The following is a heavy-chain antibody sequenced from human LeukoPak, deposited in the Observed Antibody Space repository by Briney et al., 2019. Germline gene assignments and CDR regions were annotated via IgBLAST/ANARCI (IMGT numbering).Heavy chain of an antibody. Sequence: ASETLSLTCAVYGGSFSGYYWSWIRQPPGKGLEWIGEINHSGSTNYNPSLKSRVTISVDTSKNQFSLKLSSVTAADTAVYYCVFYGSGRAPFDYWGQGTLVTVSS. CDR2: INHSGST. CDR3: VFYGSGRAPFDY. J-gene: IGHJ4*02. CDR1: GGSFSGYY. D-gene: IGHD3-10*01. V-gene: IGHV4-34*01.